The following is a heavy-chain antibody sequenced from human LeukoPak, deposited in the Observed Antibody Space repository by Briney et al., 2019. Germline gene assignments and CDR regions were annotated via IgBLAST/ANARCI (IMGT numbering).Heavy chain of an antibody. Sequence: GGSLRLSCAASGFTFSSYAMSWVRQAPGKGLEWVSAISGSGGSTYYADSVKGRFTISRDNSKNTLYVQMNSLRAEDTAVYYCAGYNCSTTTCYTGGFDYWGQGTLVTVSS. CDR3: AGYNCSTTTCYTGGFDY. V-gene: IGHV3-23*01. CDR2: ISGSGGST. D-gene: IGHD2-2*02. CDR1: GFTFSSYA. J-gene: IGHJ4*02.